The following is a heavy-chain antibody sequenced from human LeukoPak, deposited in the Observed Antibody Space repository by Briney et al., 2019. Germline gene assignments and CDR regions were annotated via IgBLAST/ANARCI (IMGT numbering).Heavy chain of an antibody. J-gene: IGHJ4*02. Sequence: SETLSLTCTVSGGSITNYYWSWIRQPPGKGLEWLAYIYYSGSTNSNPSLKSRVTISVDTSKNQFSLKLSSVTAADTAVYHCARDACSGGSCYLGGFDYWGQGTLVTVSS. V-gene: IGHV4-59*01. CDR2: IYYSGST. D-gene: IGHD2-15*01. CDR1: GGSITNYY. CDR3: ARDACSGGSCYLGGFDY.